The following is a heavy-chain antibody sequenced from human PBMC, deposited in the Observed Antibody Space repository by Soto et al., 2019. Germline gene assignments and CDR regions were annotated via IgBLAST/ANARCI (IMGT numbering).Heavy chain of an antibody. CDR2: MNPNSGNT. Sequence: QVQLVQSGAEVKKPGATVKVSCKASGYTFTSYDINWVRQATGQGLEWMGWMNPNSGNTGYAQKFQGRVTMTRNTSISTAYMELSRLRSEDTAVYYCARGLSVWGSYRYVPWDQGTLVTVSS. J-gene: IGHJ5*02. V-gene: IGHV1-8*01. CDR1: GYTFTSYD. CDR3: ARGLSVWGSYRYVP. D-gene: IGHD3-16*02.